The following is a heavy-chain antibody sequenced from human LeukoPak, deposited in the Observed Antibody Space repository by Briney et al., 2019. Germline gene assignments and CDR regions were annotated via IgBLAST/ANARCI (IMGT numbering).Heavy chain of an antibody. D-gene: IGHD2-2*01. J-gene: IGHJ6*02. Sequence: GSLSLSCAASGFTFSSYSMNWVRQAPGKGLEWVSSISSSSYIYYADSVKGRFTISRDNAKNSLYLQMNSLRAEDTAVYYCARFKRRPAAKEYYYYYYGMDVWGQGTTVTVSS. CDR3: ARFKRRPAAKEYYYYYYGMDV. CDR1: GFTFSSYS. V-gene: IGHV3-21*01. CDR2: ISSSSYI.